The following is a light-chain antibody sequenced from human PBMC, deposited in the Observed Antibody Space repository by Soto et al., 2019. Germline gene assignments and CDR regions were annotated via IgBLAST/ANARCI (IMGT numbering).Light chain of an antibody. CDR3: QQYNNWPPLT. CDR1: QSISSW. J-gene: IGKJ4*01. V-gene: IGKV1-5*03. Sequence: DIQMTQSPSTLSASAGDRVTITCRASQSISSWLAWYQQKPGKAPKLLIYKASSLESGVPSRFSGSGSGTEFTLTISSLQSEDFALYYCQQYNNWPPLTFGGGTKVEIK. CDR2: KAS.